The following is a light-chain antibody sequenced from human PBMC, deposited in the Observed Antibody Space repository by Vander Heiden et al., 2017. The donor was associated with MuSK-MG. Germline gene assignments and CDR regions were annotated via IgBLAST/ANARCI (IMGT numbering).Light chain of an antibody. CDR2: DAS. V-gene: IGKV1-39*01. J-gene: IGKJ4*01. Sequence: DIQMTQSPSSLSASVGDRVTISCRASQTISRYLNWYQQKPGTAPKLLIYDASSLQSGVPSRFSGSASGTHFTLTISRLHPEDFATYYCQQSDSTPLTFGGGTKVEIK. CDR1: QTISRY. CDR3: QQSDSTPLT.